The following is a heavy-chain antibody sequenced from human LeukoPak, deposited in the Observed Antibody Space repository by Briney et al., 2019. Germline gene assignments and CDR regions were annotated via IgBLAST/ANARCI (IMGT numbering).Heavy chain of an antibody. CDR2: ISSSSSYI. J-gene: IGHJ6*03. D-gene: IGHD1-26*01. CDR1: GFTFSSYS. V-gene: IGHV3-21*01. Sequence: GGSLRLSCAASGFTFSSYSMNWVRQVPGKGLEWVSSISSSSSYIYYADSVKGRFTISRDNAKNSLYLQMNSLRAEDTAVYYCARVIVGATNYMDVWGKGTTVTVSS. CDR3: ARVIVGATNYMDV.